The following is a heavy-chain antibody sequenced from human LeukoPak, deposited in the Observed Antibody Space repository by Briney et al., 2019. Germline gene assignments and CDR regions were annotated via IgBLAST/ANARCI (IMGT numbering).Heavy chain of an antibody. V-gene: IGHV1-2*06. Sequence: ASVKVSCKASGYTFTGYYMHWVRQAPGQGLEWMGRINPNSGGTNYAQKFQGRVTMTRDTSISTAYMELSRLRSDDTAVYYCARAPRCSGGSCYWFDPWGQGTLVTVPS. J-gene: IGHJ5*02. CDR3: ARAPRCSGGSCYWFDP. CDR1: GYTFTGYY. D-gene: IGHD2-15*01. CDR2: INPNSGGT.